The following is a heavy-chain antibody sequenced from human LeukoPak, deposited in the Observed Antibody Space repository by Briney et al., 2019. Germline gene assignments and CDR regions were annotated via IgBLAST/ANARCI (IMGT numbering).Heavy chain of an antibody. Sequence: SETLFLTCTVSGGSISSYYWGWIRQPPGKGLEWIGSIYYSGSTYYNPSLKSRVARSVDTSKNQFSLKLSSVTAADTAVYYCARGRSSSRSGGYFDYWGQGTLVTVSS. CDR3: ARGRSSSRSGGYFDY. CDR2: IYYSGST. J-gene: IGHJ4*02. CDR1: GGSISSYY. V-gene: IGHV4-39*07. D-gene: IGHD6-13*01.